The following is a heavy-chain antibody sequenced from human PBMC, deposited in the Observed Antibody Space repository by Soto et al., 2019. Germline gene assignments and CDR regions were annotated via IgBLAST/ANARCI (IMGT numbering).Heavy chain of an antibody. V-gene: IGHV1-3*05. CDR3: ARDYHGDYLSPNWFDP. J-gene: IGHJ5*02. CDR1: GYTFTSYA. D-gene: IGHD4-17*01. Sequence: QVQLVQSGAEEKKPGASVKVSCKASGYTFTSYAMHWVRQAPGQRLEWMGWINAGNGNTKYSQKFQGRVTITRDTXAXXAYMELSSLRSEDTAVYYCARDYHGDYLSPNWFDPWGQGTLVTVSS. CDR2: INAGNGNT.